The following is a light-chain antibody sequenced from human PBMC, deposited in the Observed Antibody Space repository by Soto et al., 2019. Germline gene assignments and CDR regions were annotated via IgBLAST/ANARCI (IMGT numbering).Light chain of an antibody. V-gene: IGKV4-1*01. CDR2: WAS. Sequence: DIVMTQSPDSLAVSLGERATMNCKCSRSVLYKSNNKNHLAWYQQKPGQPPQLIIYWASTRESGVPERFSGSGSGTDFTLTISRLEPEDFAVYYCHQYGKSPWTFGQGTKVDIK. CDR3: HQYGKSPWT. CDR1: RSVLYKSNNKNH. J-gene: IGKJ1*01.